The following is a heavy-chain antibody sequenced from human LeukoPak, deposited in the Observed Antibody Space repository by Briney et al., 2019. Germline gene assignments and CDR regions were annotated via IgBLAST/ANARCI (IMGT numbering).Heavy chain of an antibody. Sequence: GGSLRLSCEASGFTFYAMSWVRLAPGQGLEWVSVISGSGGTTKYSYTVRGRFTISRDNSKNTLYLQMNSLRDDDTAVYYCTKEPCTSPYCSSGSCYFEYWGQGTLVTVSS. CDR1: GFTFYA. D-gene: IGHD2-2*01. J-gene: IGHJ4*02. CDR2: ISGSGGTT. CDR3: TKEPCTSPYCSSGSCYFEY. V-gene: IGHV3-23*01.